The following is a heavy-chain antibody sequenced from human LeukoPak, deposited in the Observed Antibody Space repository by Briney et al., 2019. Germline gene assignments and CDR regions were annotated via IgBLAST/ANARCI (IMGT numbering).Heavy chain of an antibody. CDR2: INPNSGGT. CDR3: ARDPTPLRFLEWGEFDAFDI. J-gene: IGHJ3*02. D-gene: IGHD3-3*01. V-gene: IGHV1-2*02. CDR1: GYTFTGYY. Sequence: GASVKVSCKASGYTFTGYYMHWVRQAPGQGLEWMGWINPNSGGTNYAQKFQGRVTMTRDTSISTAYMELSRLRSDDTAVYYCARDPTPLRFLEWGEFDAFDIWGQGTMVTVSS.